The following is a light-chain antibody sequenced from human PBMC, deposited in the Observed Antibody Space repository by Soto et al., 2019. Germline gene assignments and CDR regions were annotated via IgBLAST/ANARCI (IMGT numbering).Light chain of an antibody. CDR2: DVT. J-gene: IGLJ3*02. V-gene: IGLV2-11*01. CDR1: SSDVGAYNW. Sequence: QSALTQPRSVSGSPGQSVTISCAGTSSDVGAYNWVSWYQQHPDKVPKLIIYDVTRRPSGVPDRFSGSKSGNTASLTISGLQADDEADYYCCSYAGSYTLVFGGGTKLTVL. CDR3: CSYAGSYTLV.